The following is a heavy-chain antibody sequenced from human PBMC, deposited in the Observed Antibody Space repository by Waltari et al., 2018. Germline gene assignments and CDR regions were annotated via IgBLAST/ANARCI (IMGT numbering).Heavy chain of an antibody. Sequence: QVHLVQSGAEGKKSGAAVKRSCKASGSSFVGYYLYWVRQAPGQGLEWMGWINPTNGVTNYAQKFQGRVTMTRDTSINSVYMDLSRLRSDDTAVYFCARGLGGSSPFDYWGRGTLVTVSS. J-gene: IGHJ4*02. D-gene: IGHD3-16*01. CDR2: INPTNGVT. CDR1: GSSFVGYY. V-gene: IGHV1-2*02. CDR3: ARGLGGSSPFDY.